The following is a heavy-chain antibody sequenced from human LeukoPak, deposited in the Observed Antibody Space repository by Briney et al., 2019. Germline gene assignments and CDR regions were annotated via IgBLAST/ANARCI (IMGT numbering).Heavy chain of an antibody. CDR2: MYYSGST. CDR1: GGSLSTGGYY. D-gene: IGHD6-13*01. J-gene: IGHJ4*02. CDR3: ARVGIAAAGEFDY. V-gene: IGHV4-31*03. Sequence: PSETLSLTCTVSGGSLSTGGYYWSWIRHHPGQGLVWIGYMYYSGSTYYNPSLKNRVTISVDTTNNQFSLKLSSVTAADTAVYYCARVGIAAAGEFDYWGQGTLVTVSS.